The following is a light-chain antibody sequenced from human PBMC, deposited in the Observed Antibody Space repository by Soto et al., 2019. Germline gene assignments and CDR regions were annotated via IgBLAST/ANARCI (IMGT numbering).Light chain of an antibody. J-gene: IGKJ1*01. CDR1: QSVSTN. V-gene: IGKV3D-15*01. Sequence: EIVMTQSPATLSVSPGERATLSCSASQSVSTNLAWYQQRPGQAPRLLIYATSSRATGVPDRFSGSGSGTDFTLTISSLQSEDFAVYYCQQYNNWPPWTFGQGTKVDI. CDR2: ATS. CDR3: QQYNNWPPWT.